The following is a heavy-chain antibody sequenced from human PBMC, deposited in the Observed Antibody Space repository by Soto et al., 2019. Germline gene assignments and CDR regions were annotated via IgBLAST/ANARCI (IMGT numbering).Heavy chain of an antibody. CDR3: ARVFMGAIAIRHFDS. D-gene: IGHD2-2*01. V-gene: IGHV3-66*01. Sequence: GGSLRLSCAASGFTVSNNHMSWVRQAPGKGLEWVPVIYAGGSTGYADSMRGRFTISRDSSKNTQYHQMNNLRAEDTAVYYCARVFMGAIAIRHFDSWGQGTLVTVSS. CDR1: GFTVSNNH. CDR2: IYAGGST. J-gene: IGHJ4*02.